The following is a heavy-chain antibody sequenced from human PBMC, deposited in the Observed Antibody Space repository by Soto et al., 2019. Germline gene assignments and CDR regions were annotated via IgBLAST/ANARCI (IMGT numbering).Heavy chain of an antibody. CDR3: ASVGALIGEAQFDY. CDR1: GGSISSYY. D-gene: IGHD3-10*01. Sequence: QVQLQESGPGLVKPSETLSLTCTVSGGSISSYYWSWIRQPPGKGLEWIGYIYYSGSTNYNPSLKSRVTISVDTSKNQFSLKLSSVTAADTAVYYCASVGALIGEAQFDYWGQGTLVTVSS. J-gene: IGHJ4*02. CDR2: IYYSGST. V-gene: IGHV4-59*01.